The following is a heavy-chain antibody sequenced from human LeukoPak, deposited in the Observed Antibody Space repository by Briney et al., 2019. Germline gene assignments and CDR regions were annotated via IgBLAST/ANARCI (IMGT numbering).Heavy chain of an antibody. CDR2: IYPGDSDT. V-gene: IGHV5-51*01. CDR1: GYSCTSYW. CDR3: ASSIDMAATTLGFDY. J-gene: IGHJ4*02. D-gene: IGHD5-24*01. Sequence: GESLKISCKGSGYSCTSYWIGWVRQMPGKGLEWIGIIYPGDSDTRYSPSFQGQVTISADKSISTAYLQWSSLKASDTAMYYCASSIDMAATTLGFDYWGQGTLVTVSS.